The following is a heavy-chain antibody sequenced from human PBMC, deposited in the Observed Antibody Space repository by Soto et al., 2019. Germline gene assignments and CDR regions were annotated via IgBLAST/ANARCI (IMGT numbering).Heavy chain of an antibody. V-gene: IGHV4-4*02. J-gene: IGHJ4*02. CDR3: ARGQLSSEQQLVIPLDY. Sequence: PSETLSLTCAVSGASLSSMNWWSWVRQTTGRGLEWIGEVIHTGLTNYNPSLKSRVTISVDTSKNQFSLKLSSVTAADTAVYYCARGQLSSEQQLVIPLDYWGQGTLVTVSS. D-gene: IGHD6-13*01. CDR1: GASLSSMNW. CDR2: VIHTGLT.